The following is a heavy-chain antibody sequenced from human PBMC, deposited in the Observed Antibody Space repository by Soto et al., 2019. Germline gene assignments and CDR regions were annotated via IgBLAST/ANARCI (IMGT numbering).Heavy chain of an antibody. CDR3: ARRPSGYCSSTSCYYWFDP. Sequence: SETLSLTCTVSGGSISSSSYYWGWIRQPPGKGLEWIGSIYYSGSTYYNPSLKSRVTISVGTSKNQFSLKLSSVTAADTAVYYCARRPSGYCSSTSCYYWFDPWGQGTLVTVSS. D-gene: IGHD2-2*03. V-gene: IGHV4-39*01. CDR2: IYYSGST. J-gene: IGHJ5*02. CDR1: GGSISSSSYY.